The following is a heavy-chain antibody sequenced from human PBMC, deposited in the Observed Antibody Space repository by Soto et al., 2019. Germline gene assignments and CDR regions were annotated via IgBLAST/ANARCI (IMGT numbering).Heavy chain of an antibody. Sequence: QVQLVQSGAEAKKPGSAVKVSCKTSGGTFSDYSISGVRQAPGQGLEWMVGIIPLFGTTNYEQRFQDGIAITPDETSGTAYMELGSPPSEDTAVYYCAKMTPPPRRDCIRISCSYYYYYGMDVWGHGTTVTVSS. J-gene: IGHJ6*02. CDR3: AKMTPPPRRDCIRISCSYYYYYGMDV. V-gene: IGHV1-69*05. D-gene: IGHD2-2*01. CDR2: IIPLFGTT. CDR1: GGTFSDYS.